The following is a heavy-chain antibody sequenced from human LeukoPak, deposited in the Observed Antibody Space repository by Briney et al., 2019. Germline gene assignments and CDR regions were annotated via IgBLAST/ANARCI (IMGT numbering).Heavy chain of an antibody. CDR3: AKDTNPVGIGAAGTNLDY. CDR2: ISGSGGST. CDR1: GFTFSSYA. V-gene: IGHV3-23*01. Sequence: QTGGSLRLSCAASGFTFSSYAMGWVRQAPGKGLEWVSGISGSGGSTYYADSVKGRFTISRDNSKNTLYLQMSSLRAEDTAVYYCAKDTNPVGIGAAGTNLDYWGQGTLVTVSS. D-gene: IGHD6-13*01. J-gene: IGHJ4*02.